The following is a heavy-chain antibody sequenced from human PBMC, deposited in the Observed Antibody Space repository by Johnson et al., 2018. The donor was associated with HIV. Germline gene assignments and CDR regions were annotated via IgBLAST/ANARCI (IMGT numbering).Heavy chain of an antibody. J-gene: IGHJ3*02. Sequence: VQLVESGGGLVQPGRSLRLSCAASGFTFDDYAMHWVRQAPGKGLEWVSGISWNSGSIGYADSVKGRFTISRDNAKNSLYLQMNSLRAEDTALYYCAKDIVATLLYAFDIWGQGTMVTVSS. V-gene: IGHV3-9*01. CDR2: ISWNSGSI. D-gene: IGHD5-12*01. CDR3: AKDIVATLLYAFDI. CDR1: GFTFDDYA.